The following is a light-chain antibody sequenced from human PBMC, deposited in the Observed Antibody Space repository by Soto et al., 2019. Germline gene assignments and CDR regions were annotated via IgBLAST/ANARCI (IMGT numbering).Light chain of an antibody. CDR3: QQYEGYPWT. Sequence: DIPMTQSPSTLSASVGDRVAITCRASQSISSWLAWYQQKPGKAPNLLIYDASSLKSGVPSRFSGSGSGTEFTLTISNLQPDDFATYYCQQYEGYPWTFGQGTKVEIQ. CDR1: QSISSW. V-gene: IGKV1-5*01. J-gene: IGKJ1*01. CDR2: DAS.